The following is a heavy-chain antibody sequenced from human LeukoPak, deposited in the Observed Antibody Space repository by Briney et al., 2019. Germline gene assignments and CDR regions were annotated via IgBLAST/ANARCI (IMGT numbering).Heavy chain of an antibody. CDR3: ASTNAGYDILTGYYNGHYFDY. J-gene: IGHJ4*02. Sequence: PSETLSLTCTVSGGSISSGSYYWSWIRQPAGKGLEWIGRIYTSGSTNYNPSLKSRVTISVDTSKNQFSLKLSSVTAADTAVYYCASTNAGYDILTGYYNGHYFDYWGQGTLVTVSS. CDR2: IYTSGST. CDR1: GGSISSGSYY. D-gene: IGHD3-9*01. V-gene: IGHV4-61*02.